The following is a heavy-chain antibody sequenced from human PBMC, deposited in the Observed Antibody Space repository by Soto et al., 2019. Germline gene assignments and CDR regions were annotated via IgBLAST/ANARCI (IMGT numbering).Heavy chain of an antibody. Sequence: QVQLQESGPGLVKPSGTLSLTCAVSGDSISSDKWWCWVRQPPGKGLEWIGEIHHSGRTNYTPYLKSRVTIFVEKSKNQVSLELISMTAADTAVYYCARGGDWQFDYWGQGTLVTVSS. J-gene: IGHJ4*02. CDR3: ARGGDWQFDY. CDR2: IHHSGRT. V-gene: IGHV4-4*02. D-gene: IGHD2-21*02. CDR1: GDSISSDKW.